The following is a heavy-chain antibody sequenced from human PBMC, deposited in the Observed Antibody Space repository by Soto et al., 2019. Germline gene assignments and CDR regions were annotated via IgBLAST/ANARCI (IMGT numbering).Heavy chain of an antibody. CDR2: LYDLYGI. V-gene: IGHV3-53*01. Sequence: DVPLVESGGGLIQPGGSLRLSCAAFGLTVSGNTYMSWLRPAPGKGLEWVSALYDLYGIYYADSVKGRCTTSGDRSKTIVYLQTNGVRPDDTAVWWCASWHLQDNAYDVLGQVTTVSVSS. CDR3: ASWHLQDNAYDV. D-gene: IGHD2-15*01. J-gene: IGHJ3*01. CDR1: GLTVSGNTY.